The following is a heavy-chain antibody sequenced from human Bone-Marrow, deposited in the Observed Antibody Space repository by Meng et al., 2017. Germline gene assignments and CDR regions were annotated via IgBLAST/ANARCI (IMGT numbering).Heavy chain of an antibody. CDR1: GFSFSGYW. Sequence: GGSLRLSCAVSGFSFSGYWMSWVREAPGKGLEWVANINEDGSERYYVDSVRGRFTISRDNAKNSLYLQMNGLRAEDTAVYYCATDRANVFDYWDQGTLVTVSS. CDR3: ATDRANVFDY. V-gene: IGHV3-7*01. J-gene: IGHJ4*02. CDR2: INEDGSER.